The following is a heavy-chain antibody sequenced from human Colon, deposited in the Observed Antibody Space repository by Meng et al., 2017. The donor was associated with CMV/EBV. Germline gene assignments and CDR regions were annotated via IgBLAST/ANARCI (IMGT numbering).Heavy chain of an antibody. D-gene: IGHD3-3*02. J-gene: IGHJ4*02. CDR1: GFIFSHYS. CDR2: IRFDGSQQ. V-gene: IGHV3-30*02. CDR3: ATDHLWGMPN. Sequence: QVRWVESGGGGVQPGGSLRLSCVTSGFIFSHYSMQWVRQSPGKGLEWVAHIRFDGSQQFYVQSVKGRFTVSRHDPKNTLYLQMNDLRPEDTGVYYCATDHLWGMPNWGRGTLVTVSS.